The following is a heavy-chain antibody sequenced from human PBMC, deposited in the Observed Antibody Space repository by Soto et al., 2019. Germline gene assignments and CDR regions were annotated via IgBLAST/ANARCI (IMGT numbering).Heavy chain of an antibody. CDR3: ARARHYDSSGYYPFDY. V-gene: IGHV1-69*13. J-gene: IGHJ4*02. D-gene: IGHD3-22*01. CDR2: IIPIFGTA. Sequence: SVKVSCKASGGTFSSYAISWVRQAPGQGLEWMGGIIPIFGTANYAQKFQGRVTITADESTSTAYMELSSLRSEDTAVYYCARARHYDSSGYYPFDYWGQGTRVTVSS. CDR1: GGTFSSYA.